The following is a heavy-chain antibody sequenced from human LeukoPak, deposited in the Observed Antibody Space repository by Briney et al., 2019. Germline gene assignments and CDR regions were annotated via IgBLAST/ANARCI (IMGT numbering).Heavy chain of an antibody. CDR1: GYTFTSYG. V-gene: IGHV1-18*01. CDR2: ISAYNGNT. D-gene: IGHD2-8*01. J-gene: IGHJ4*02. CDR3: ARDYVDDIPMIKDY. Sequence: ASVKVSFKASGYTFTSYGISWVRQAPGQGLEWMGWISAYNGNTNYAQKLQGRVTMTRDTSTSTVYMELSSLRSEDTAVYYCARDYVDDIPMIKDYWGQGTLVTVSS.